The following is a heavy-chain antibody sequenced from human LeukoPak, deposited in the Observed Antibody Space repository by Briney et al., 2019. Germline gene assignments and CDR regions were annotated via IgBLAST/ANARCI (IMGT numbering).Heavy chain of an antibody. J-gene: IGHJ4*02. CDR3: ARVNTIFGELFDY. CDR1: GFTVSSNY. CDR2: IYSGGST. Sequence: GGSLRLSCAASGFTVSSNYMSWVRQAPGRGLEWVSVIYSGGSTYYADSVKGRFTISRDNSKNTLYLQMNSLRAEDTAVYYCARVNTIFGELFDYWGQGTLVTVSS. V-gene: IGHV3-66*02. D-gene: IGHD3-3*01.